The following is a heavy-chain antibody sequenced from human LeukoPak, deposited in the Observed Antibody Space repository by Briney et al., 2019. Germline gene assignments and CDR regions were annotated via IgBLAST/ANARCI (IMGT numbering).Heavy chain of an antibody. D-gene: IGHD1-1*01. CDR2: ISDSGGST. CDR1: GITLSNYG. Sequence: GGSLRLSCAVSGITLSNYGMSWVRQAPGKGLEWVAGISDSGGSTNYADSVKGRFTISRDNAKNSLYLQMNSLRAEDTAVYYCATLTGTEIDYWGQGTLVTVSS. V-gene: IGHV3-23*01. CDR3: ATLTGTEIDY. J-gene: IGHJ4*02.